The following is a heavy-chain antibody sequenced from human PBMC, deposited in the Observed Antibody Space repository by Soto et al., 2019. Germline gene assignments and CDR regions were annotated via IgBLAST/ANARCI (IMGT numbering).Heavy chain of an antibody. CDR3: ARDEMGSGMAGEYYFDY. D-gene: IGHD1-26*01. CDR1: GFTFSSYG. J-gene: IGHJ4*02. V-gene: IGHV3-33*01. Sequence: QVQLVESGGGVVQPGRSLRLSCAASGFTFSSYGMHWVRQAPGKGLEWVAVIWYDGSNKYYADSVKGRFTISRDNSKNTLYLQMNSLRAEDTAVYYCARDEMGSGMAGEYYFDYWGQGTLVTVSS. CDR2: IWYDGSNK.